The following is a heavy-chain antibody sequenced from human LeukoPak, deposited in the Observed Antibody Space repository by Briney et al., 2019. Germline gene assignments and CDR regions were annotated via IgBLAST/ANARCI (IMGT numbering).Heavy chain of an antibody. CDR3: ARESRLGELSANFDY. J-gene: IGHJ4*02. CDR1: GGTFISYA. CDR2: IIPIFGTA. Sequence: ASVKVSCKASGGTFISYAISWVRQAPGQGLEWMGGIIPIFGTANYAQKFQGRVTITADESTSTAYMELSNLRSEDTAVYYCARESRLGELSANFDYWGQGTLVTVSS. V-gene: IGHV1-69*13. D-gene: IGHD3-16*02.